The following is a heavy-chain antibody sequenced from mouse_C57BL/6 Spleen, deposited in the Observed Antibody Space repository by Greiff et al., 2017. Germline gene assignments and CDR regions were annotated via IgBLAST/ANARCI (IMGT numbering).Heavy chain of an antibody. CDR3: ARESITTVVEGEKNWYFDV. CDR2: IYPRSGNT. Sequence: VQLQQSGAELARPGASVKLSCKASGYTFTSYGISWVKQRTGQGLEWIGEIYPRSGNTYYNEKFKGKATLTADKSSSTAYMELRSLTSEDSAVYFCARESITTVVEGEKNWYFDVWGTGTTVTVSS. D-gene: IGHD1-1*01. CDR1: GYTFTSYG. J-gene: IGHJ1*03. V-gene: IGHV1-81*01.